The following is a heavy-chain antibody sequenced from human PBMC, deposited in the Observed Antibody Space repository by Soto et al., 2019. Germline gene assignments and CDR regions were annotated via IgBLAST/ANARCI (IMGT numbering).Heavy chain of an antibody. D-gene: IGHD6-19*01. Sequence: GGSLRLSCAASGFTFSSYGMHWVRQAPGKGLEWVAVISYGGSNKYYADSVKGRFTISRDNSKNTLYLQMNSLRAEDTAVYYCAKDWSPIAVAYYYYGMDVWGQGTTVTVSS. CDR2: ISYGGSNK. V-gene: IGHV3-30*18. J-gene: IGHJ6*02. CDR1: GFTFSSYG. CDR3: AKDWSPIAVAYYYYGMDV.